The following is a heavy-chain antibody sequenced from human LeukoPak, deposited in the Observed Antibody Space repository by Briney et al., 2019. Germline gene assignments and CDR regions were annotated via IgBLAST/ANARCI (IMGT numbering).Heavy chain of an antibody. Sequence: PGGSLRLSCAASGVTFSNYAMSWVRQAPGKGLEWVSLIGGSGVGTYYTDSVKGRFTISRDTSKSAVYLQMNSLRVEDTAVYYCAKSRGDYWGQGTLVIVSS. CDR3: AKSRGDY. J-gene: IGHJ4*02. CDR1: GVTFSNYA. CDR2: IGGSGVGT. V-gene: IGHV3-23*01.